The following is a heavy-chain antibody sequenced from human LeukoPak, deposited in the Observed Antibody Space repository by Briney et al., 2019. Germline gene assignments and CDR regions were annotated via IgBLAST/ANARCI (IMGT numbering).Heavy chain of an antibody. CDR3: ARVVGATTVIDY. V-gene: IGHV4-38-2*02. Sequence: PSETLSLTCTVSGYSISSGYYWGWFRQPPGKGLEWIGSIYHSGSTYYSPSLKSRVTISVDTSKNQFSLKLNSVTAADTAVYYCARVVGATTVIDYWGQGTLVTVSS. CDR2: IYHSGST. CDR1: GYSISSGYY. D-gene: IGHD1-26*01. J-gene: IGHJ4*02.